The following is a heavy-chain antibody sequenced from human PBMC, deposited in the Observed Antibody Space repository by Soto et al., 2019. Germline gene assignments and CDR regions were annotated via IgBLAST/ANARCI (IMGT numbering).Heavy chain of an antibody. CDR3: ARTTLGILSYGVDV. D-gene: IGHD2-21*01. Sequence: QDQLLQSGAEVKKPGASVRVSCKASGYSFTGYYLEWVRQAPGRGLEWMGWFNPNNGCTNYAQKFQGRITMSGDTSINTAYMELSRLRSDDTAVYYCARTTLGILSYGVDVWGQGTTVIVSS. V-gene: IGHV1-2*02. CDR2: FNPNNGCT. J-gene: IGHJ6*02. CDR1: GYSFTGYY.